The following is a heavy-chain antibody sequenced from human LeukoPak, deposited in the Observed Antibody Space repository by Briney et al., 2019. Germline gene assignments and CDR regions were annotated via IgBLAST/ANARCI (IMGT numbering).Heavy chain of an antibody. V-gene: IGHV3-48*03. D-gene: IGHD3-22*01. CDR3: ARGRSSGYAGTFDY. Sequence: GGSLRLSCAASGFTFSSYEMNWVRQAPGKGLEWVSYISSSGSTTYYADSVKGRLTISRDNAKNSLYLQMNSLRAEDTAVYYCARGRSSGYAGTFDYWGQGTLVTVSS. CDR1: GFTFSSYE. J-gene: IGHJ4*02. CDR2: ISSSGSTT.